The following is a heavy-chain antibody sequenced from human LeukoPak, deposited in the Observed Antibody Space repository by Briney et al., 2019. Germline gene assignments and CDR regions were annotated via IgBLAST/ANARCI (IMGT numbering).Heavy chain of an antibody. J-gene: IGHJ5*02. V-gene: IGHV3-30*04. D-gene: IGHD6-19*01. CDR3: ARDMMGAGQWLVFTASAHNWFDP. Sequence: PGGSLRLSCAASGFTFSSYAMHWVRQAPGKGLEWVAVISYDGSNKYYADSVKGRFTISRDNSKNTLYLQMNSLRAEDTAVYYCARDMMGAGQWLVFTASAHNWFDPWGQGTLVTVSS. CDR1: GFTFSSYA. CDR2: ISYDGSNK.